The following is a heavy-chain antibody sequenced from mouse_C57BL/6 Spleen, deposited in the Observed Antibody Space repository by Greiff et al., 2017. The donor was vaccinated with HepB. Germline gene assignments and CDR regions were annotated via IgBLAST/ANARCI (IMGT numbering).Heavy chain of an antibody. J-gene: IGHJ2*01. CDR1: GYTFTSYW. V-gene: IGHV1-69*01. CDR3: ARENYGSVFDY. CDR2: IDPSDSYT. Sequence: QVQLQQPGAELVMPGASVKLSCKASGYTFTSYWIHWVKQRPGQGLEWIGEIDPSDSYTNHNQKFKGKSTLTVDKSSSTAYMQLSSLTSEDSAVYYCARENYGSVFDYWGQGTTLTVSS. D-gene: IGHD1-1*01.